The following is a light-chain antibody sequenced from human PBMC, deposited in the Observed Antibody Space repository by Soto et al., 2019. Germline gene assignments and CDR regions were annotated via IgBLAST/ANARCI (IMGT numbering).Light chain of an antibody. CDR3: QRANRFPIT. CDR1: QDISSW. J-gene: IGKJ5*01. Sequence: DIQMTQSPSFVSASVGDRVTVTCRASQDISSWLAWYQQKPGKAPKLLIYTTSTLGSGVPSRFSGSRSGTSFTLTSSGLHPEDFATYYCQRANRFPITFGQGKRLEIK. CDR2: TTS. V-gene: IGKV1-12*01.